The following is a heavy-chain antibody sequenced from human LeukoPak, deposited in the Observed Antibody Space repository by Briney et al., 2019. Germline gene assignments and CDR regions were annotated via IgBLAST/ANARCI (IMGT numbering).Heavy chain of an antibody. CDR3: ARVKGRWNSSGWLIFDY. V-gene: IGHV4-30-4*08. Sequence: SQTLSLTCTVSGGSISSGDYYWSWIRQPPGKGLEWIGEINHSGSTNYNPSLKSRVTISVDTSKNQFSLKLSSVTAADTAVYYCARVKGRWNSSGWLIFDYWGQGSLVTVSS. CDR1: GGSISSGDYY. CDR2: INHSGST. D-gene: IGHD6-19*01. J-gene: IGHJ4*02.